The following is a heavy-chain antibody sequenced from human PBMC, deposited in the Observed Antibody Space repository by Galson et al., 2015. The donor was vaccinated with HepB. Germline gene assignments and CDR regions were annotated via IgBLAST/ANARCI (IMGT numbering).Heavy chain of an antibody. CDR2: ISGSGGST. Sequence: SLRLSCAASGFTFSSYAMSWVRQAPGKGLEWVSAISGSGGSTYYADSVKGRFTISRDNSKNTLYLQMNSLRAEDTAVYYCARPGKNIRFLEWLFHIWGQGTLVTVSS. CDR1: GFTFSSYA. V-gene: IGHV3-23*01. D-gene: IGHD3-3*01. CDR3: ARPGKNIRFLEWLFHI. J-gene: IGHJ4*02.